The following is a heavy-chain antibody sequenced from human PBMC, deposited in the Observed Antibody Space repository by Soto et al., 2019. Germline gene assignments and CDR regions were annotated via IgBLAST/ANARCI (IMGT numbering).Heavy chain of an antibody. CDR1: GYTFTSYD. V-gene: IGHV1-8*01. CDR2: MNPNSGNT. CDR3: ARNRYCRDGTCQREGPFDI. Sequence: ASVKVSCKASGYTFTSYDINWVRQATGQGLEWMGWMNPNSGNTSYAQNFQGRVTVTRDTSISTAYMELRNLRFDDTAVYYCARNRYCRDGTCQREGPFDIWGRGTLVTVSS. J-gene: IGHJ3*02. D-gene: IGHD2-15*01.